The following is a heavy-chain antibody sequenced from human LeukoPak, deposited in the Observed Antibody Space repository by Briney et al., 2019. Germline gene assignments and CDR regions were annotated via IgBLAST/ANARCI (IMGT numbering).Heavy chain of an antibody. J-gene: IGHJ6*03. Sequence: PSETLSLTCTVSGGSIRSNYWSWIRQSAGKGLEWIGRIYSSGNTNYNPSFESRVTMSVDTSKNQLSLKLKSVTAADTAVYYCARTLDKDSSSAPYYYYIDVWGKGTTVTVS. CDR2: IYSSGNT. CDR1: GGSIRSNY. V-gene: IGHV4-4*07. D-gene: IGHD6-13*01. CDR3: ARTLDKDSSSAPYYYYIDV.